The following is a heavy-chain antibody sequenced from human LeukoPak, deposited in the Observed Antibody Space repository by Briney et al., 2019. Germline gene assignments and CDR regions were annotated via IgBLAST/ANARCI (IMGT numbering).Heavy chain of an antibody. Sequence: PGGSPRLSCAASGFTFSSYGMSWVRQAPGKGLEWVSGISGSGGSTHYADSVKGRFTISRDNSKNTLYLQMNSLRAEDTAVYYCAKDAFPGSGSYFDYWGQGTLVTVSS. CDR3: AKDAFPGSGSYFDY. D-gene: IGHD1-26*01. V-gene: IGHV3-23*01. CDR2: ISGSGGST. J-gene: IGHJ4*02. CDR1: GFTFSSYG.